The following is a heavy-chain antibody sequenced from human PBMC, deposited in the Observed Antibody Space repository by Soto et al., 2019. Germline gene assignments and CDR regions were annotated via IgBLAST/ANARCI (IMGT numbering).Heavy chain of an antibody. CDR1: GFTFIKYA. Sequence: QVQLVQSGAEVKKPGASVNVSCKASGFTFIKYAMYWVRQAPGQRPEWMGWINAGNGNTRYSQRWQGRVTITRDTSASTVYMDLSSLISEDTAVYYCARDYADIAVAGIPLLAHWGQGTLVTVSS. J-gene: IGHJ4*01. D-gene: IGHD6-19*01. CDR3: ARDYADIAVAGIPLLAH. V-gene: IGHV1-3*01. CDR2: INAGNGNT.